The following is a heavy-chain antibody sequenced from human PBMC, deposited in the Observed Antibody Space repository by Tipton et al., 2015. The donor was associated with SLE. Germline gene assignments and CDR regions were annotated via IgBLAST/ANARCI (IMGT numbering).Heavy chain of an antibody. V-gene: IGHV4-59*08. Sequence: TLSLTCTVSGGSITNHYWNWIRQPPGKGLEWIGYIHYSGTTHDNPSLKSRVTMSVDMSKNQFSLRLTSVTAADTAVYYCARRHRPYIVVIPDAFDIWGQGTMVTVSS. CDR1: GGSITNHY. D-gene: IGHD2-15*01. J-gene: IGHJ3*02. CDR3: ARRHRPYIVVIPDAFDI. CDR2: IHYSGTT.